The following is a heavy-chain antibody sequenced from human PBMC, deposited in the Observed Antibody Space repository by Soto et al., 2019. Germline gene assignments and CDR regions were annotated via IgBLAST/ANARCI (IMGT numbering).Heavy chain of an antibody. CDR2: ISHDGGT. CDR3: ARGQLVWYGDLTPYHRDMDV. Sequence: SETLSLTCAFYGGSFDDFYWSWVRQSPGKGLEWVGEISHDGGTNYSPSLASRVSISVDTSKNQFSLHLRSVTAADTGLYYCARGQLVWYGDLTPYHRDMDVWGQGTAVTVSS. CDR1: GGSFDDFY. J-gene: IGHJ6*02. D-gene: IGHD3-10*01. V-gene: IGHV4-34*01.